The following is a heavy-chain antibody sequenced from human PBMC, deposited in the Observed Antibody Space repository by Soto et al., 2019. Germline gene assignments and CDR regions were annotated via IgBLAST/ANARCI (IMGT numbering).Heavy chain of an antibody. Sequence: GGSLRLSCAASGFTFSSYAMSWVRQAPGKGLEWVSAISGSGGSTYYADSVKGRFTISRDNSKNTLYLQMNSLRAEDTAVYYCAKDDGVPAAMRLAYNWFDPWGQGTLVTVSS. CDR1: GFTFSSYA. CDR2: ISGSGGST. V-gene: IGHV3-23*01. CDR3: AKDDGVPAAMRLAYNWFDP. D-gene: IGHD2-2*01. J-gene: IGHJ5*02.